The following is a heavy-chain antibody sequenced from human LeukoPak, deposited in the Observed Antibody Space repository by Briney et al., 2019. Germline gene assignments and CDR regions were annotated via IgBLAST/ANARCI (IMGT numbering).Heavy chain of an antibody. CDR1: GGTFSSYA. CDR3: ARGEAVAGPPDY. J-gene: IGHJ4*02. CDR2: IIPIFGTA. Sequence: ASVKVSCKASGGTFSSYAISWVRQAPGQGLEWMGGIIPIFGTANYAQKFQGRVTITADESTSTAYMELSSLRSEDTAVYYCARGEAVAGPPDYWGQGTLVTVSP. V-gene: IGHV1-69*13. D-gene: IGHD6-19*01.